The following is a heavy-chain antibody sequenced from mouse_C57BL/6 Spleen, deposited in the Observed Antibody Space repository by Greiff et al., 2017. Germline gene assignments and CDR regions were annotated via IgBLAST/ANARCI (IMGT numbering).Heavy chain of an antibody. Sequence: QVQLQQSGAELVKPGASVKISCKASGYAFSSYWMNWVKQRPGKGLEWIGQIYPGDGDTNYNGKFKGKATLTADKSSSTAYMQLSSLTSEDSAVYFCARGQLREYYFDYWGQGTTLTVSS. CDR1: GYAFSSYW. J-gene: IGHJ2*01. D-gene: IGHD3-2*02. CDR2: IYPGDGDT. V-gene: IGHV1-80*01. CDR3: ARGQLREYYFDY.